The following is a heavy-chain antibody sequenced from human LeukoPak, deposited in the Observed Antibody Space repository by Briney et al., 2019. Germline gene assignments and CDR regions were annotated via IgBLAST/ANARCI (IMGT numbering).Heavy chain of an antibody. Sequence: GASVKVSCKASGYISTGYYIHWVRQAPGQGLEWMGWINPDSGGTNSAQKFRGRITMTRDTSISTAYMELSRLRSDDTAVYYCARGDIVVVPAALGYNWFDPWGQGTLVTVSS. D-gene: IGHD2-2*01. CDR1: GYISTGYY. CDR3: ARGDIVVVPAALGYNWFDP. V-gene: IGHV1-2*02. J-gene: IGHJ5*02. CDR2: INPDSGGT.